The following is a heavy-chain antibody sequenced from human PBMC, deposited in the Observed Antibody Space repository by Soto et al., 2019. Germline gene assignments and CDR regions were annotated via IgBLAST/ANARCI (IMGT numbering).Heavy chain of an antibody. CDR3: ARDRIAAAVPTGWFDP. CDR2: INPSGGST. J-gene: IGHJ5*02. CDR1: GYTFTSDY. V-gene: IGHV1-46*01. D-gene: IGHD6-13*01. Sequence: ASVKVSCKASGYTFTSDYMHWVRKAPGQGLEWMGIINPSGGSTSYAQKFQGRVTMTRDTSTSTVYMELSSLRSEDTAVYYCARDRIAAAVPTGWFDPWGQGTLVTVSS.